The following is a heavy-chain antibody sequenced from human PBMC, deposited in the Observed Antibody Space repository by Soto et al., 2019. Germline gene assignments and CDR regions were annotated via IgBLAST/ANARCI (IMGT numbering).Heavy chain of an antibody. Sequence: HVQLLESGGGVVRPGRSLRLSCGDSGFTFINNAMHWVRQAPGKGLEWVAFMSSDGSNEYYADSVKGRFTISRDNSKKTLFLQMNSVRTVDTAVYYCARDRKYYFDSWGQGTPVTVSS. V-gene: IGHV3-30-3*01. J-gene: IGHJ4*02. CDR1: GFTFINNA. CDR2: MSSDGSNE. CDR3: ARDRKYYFDS.